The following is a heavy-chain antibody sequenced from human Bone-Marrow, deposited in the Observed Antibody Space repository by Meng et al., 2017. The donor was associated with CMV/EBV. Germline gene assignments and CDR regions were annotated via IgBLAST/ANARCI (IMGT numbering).Heavy chain of an antibody. J-gene: IGHJ3*02. CDR3: AHTPYDPSGYCPAFHI. Sequence: SGPTLVKPTQTLTLTCTFSGFSLNTIGLGVGWIRQPPGKALEWLALIYWNDDKRHSPSLKNRLNISKDASNNQVVLTMSNMDPVDTATYSCAHTPYDPSGYCPAFHIWGQGTMVTVSS. CDR2: IYWNDDK. CDR1: GFSLNTIGLG. D-gene: IGHD3-22*01. V-gene: IGHV2-5*01.